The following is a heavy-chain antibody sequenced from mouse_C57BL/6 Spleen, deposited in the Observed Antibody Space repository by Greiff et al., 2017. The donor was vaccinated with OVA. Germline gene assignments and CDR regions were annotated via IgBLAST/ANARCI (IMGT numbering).Heavy chain of an antibody. V-gene: IGHV5-17*01. D-gene: IGHD1-1*01. CDR3: ASPSSYYYAMDY. CDR2: ISSGSSTI. Sequence: DVQLVESGGGLVKPGGSLKLSCAASGFTFSDYGMHWVRQAPEKGLEWVAYISSGSSTIYYADTVKGRFTISRDNANNTLFLQMTSLRSEDTAMYYCASPSSYYYAMDYWGQGTSVTVSS. CDR1: GFTFSDYG. J-gene: IGHJ4*01.